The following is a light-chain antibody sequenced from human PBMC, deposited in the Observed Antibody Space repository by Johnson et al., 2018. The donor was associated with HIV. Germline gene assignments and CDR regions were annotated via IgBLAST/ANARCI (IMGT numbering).Light chain of an antibody. CDR2: DND. V-gene: IGLV1-51*01. CDR3: GTWDSSLSADV. Sequence: QSVLTQPPSVSAAPGQKVTISCSGSNSNIGNNYVSWYQHLPGTAPKLLIYDNDQRPSGIPDRFSASKSGTSATLDITGLQTGDGADYYCGTWDSSLSADVFGPGTKVTVL. J-gene: IGLJ1*01. CDR1: NSNIGNNY.